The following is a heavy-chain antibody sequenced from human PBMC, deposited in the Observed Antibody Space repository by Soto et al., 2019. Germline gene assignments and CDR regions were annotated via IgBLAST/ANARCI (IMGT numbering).Heavy chain of an antibody. CDR2: TYYRSKWYN. CDR3: ARGGPPSVYPYYATDF. Sequence: SHTLSLTCAISGDSVSSNGAAWNWIRQSPSRGLEWLGRTYYRSKWYNDYAVSVKSRITINPDTSKNQFSLQLNSVTPEDTAVSYCARGGPPSVYPYYATDFWGQGTMVTLSS. V-gene: IGHV6-1*01. J-gene: IGHJ6*02. CDR1: GDSVSSNGAA.